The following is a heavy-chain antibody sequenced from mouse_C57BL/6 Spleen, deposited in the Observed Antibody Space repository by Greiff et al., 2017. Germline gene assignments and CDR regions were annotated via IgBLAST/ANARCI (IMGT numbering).Heavy chain of an antibody. CDR2: ISDGGSYT. J-gene: IGHJ2*01. D-gene: IGHD1-1*01. V-gene: IGHV5-4*01. CDR3: AREGYYYGSSYFDY. Sequence: EVQLVESGGGLVKPGGSLKLSCAASGFTFSSYAMSWVRQTPEKRLEWVATISDGGSYTYYPDNVKGRFTISRDNAKNNLYLQMSHLKSEDTAMYYWAREGYYYGSSYFDYWGQGTTLTGSS. CDR1: GFTFSSYA.